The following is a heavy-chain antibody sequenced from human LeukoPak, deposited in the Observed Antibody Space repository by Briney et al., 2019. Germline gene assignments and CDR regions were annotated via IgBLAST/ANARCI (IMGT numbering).Heavy chain of an antibody. V-gene: IGHV1-2*02. CDR2: INPNSGGT. CDR3: ARDLVTSNYYYYMDV. J-gene: IGHJ6*03. D-gene: IGHD2-21*02. Sequence: ASVKVSCKASGYTFTGYYMHWVRQAPGQGLEWMGWINPNSGGTNYAQKFQGRVTMTRDTSISTVYMELSRLRSDDTAVYYCARDLVTSNYYYYMDVWGKGTTVTVSS. CDR1: GYTFTGYY.